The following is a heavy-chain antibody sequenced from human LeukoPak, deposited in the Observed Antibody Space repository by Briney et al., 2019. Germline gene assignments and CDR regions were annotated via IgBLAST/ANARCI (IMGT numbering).Heavy chain of an antibody. CDR1: GGSISRFF. CDR3: ARRRSPFISDSTDYPHAFDM. CDR2: VHNSGGSNYIT. D-gene: IGHD2-8*02. J-gene: IGHJ3*02. V-gene: IGHV4-59*08. Sequence: PSETLSLTCSVSGGSISRFFWTWIRQSPGRGLEWIGYVHNSGGSNYITSYNPSLKSRATISVETSKNQFSLQLTSVTATDTAVYFCARRRSPFISDSTDYPHAFDMWGQGTRVIVSA.